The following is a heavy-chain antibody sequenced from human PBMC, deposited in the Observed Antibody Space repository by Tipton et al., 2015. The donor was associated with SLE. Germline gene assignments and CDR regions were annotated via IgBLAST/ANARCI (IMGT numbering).Heavy chain of an antibody. CDR1: GGSISSSSYY. Sequence: TLALTCTVSGGSISSSSYYWGWIRQPPGKGLEWIGSIYYSGSTYYNPSLKSRVTISVDTSNNQFSLKLSSVTAAVTAVYYCARGQLITIFGSPDYFYYMDVWGKGTTVTVSS. CDR3: ARGQLITIFGSPDYFYYMDV. J-gene: IGHJ6*03. D-gene: IGHD3-3*01. V-gene: IGHV4-39*07. CDR2: IYYSGST.